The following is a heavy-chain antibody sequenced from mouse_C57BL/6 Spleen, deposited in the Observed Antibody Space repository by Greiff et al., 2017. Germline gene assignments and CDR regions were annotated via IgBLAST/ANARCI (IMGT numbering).Heavy chain of an antibody. J-gene: IGHJ3*01. Sequence: EVMLVESGGGLVKPGGSLKLSCAASGFTFSSYAMSWVRQTPEKRLEWVATISDGGSYTYYPDNVKGRFPIARDNAKNNLYLQMSHLKSEDTAMYYCARGHYYGAYWGQGTLVTVSA. CDR1: GFTFSSYA. CDR3: ARGHYYGAY. CDR2: ISDGGSYT. D-gene: IGHD1-2*01. V-gene: IGHV5-4*03.